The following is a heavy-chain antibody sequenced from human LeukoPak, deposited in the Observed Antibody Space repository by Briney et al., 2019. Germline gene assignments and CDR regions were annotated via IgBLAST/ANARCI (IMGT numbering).Heavy chain of an antibody. CDR1: GFTFGDYG. D-gene: IGHD3-10*01. CDR2: IRSKAYAGTT. CDR3: ARVFADYGSGSDIDS. Sequence: GGSLRLSCRASGFTFGDYGLSWLRQAPGKGLEWVSFIRSKAYAGTTEYAASVRGRFTISRDDSKIIACLQMNSLKSEDTAVYFCARVFADYGSGSDIDSWGQGTLVTVSS. J-gene: IGHJ4*02. V-gene: IGHV3-49*03.